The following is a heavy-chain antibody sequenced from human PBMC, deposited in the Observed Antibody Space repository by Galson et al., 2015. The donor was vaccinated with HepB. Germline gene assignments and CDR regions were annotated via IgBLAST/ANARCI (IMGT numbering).Heavy chain of an antibody. V-gene: IGHV4-34*01. CDR2: INHSGST. CDR3: ARGAIRVQLKADAFDI. J-gene: IGHJ3*02. Sequence: SETLSLTCAVYGGSFSGYYWSWIRQPPGKGLEWIGEINHSGSTNYNPSLKSRVTISVDTSKNQFSLKLSSVTAADTAVYYCARGAIRVQLKADAFDIWGQGTLVTVSS. D-gene: IGHD5-18*01. CDR1: GGSFSGYY.